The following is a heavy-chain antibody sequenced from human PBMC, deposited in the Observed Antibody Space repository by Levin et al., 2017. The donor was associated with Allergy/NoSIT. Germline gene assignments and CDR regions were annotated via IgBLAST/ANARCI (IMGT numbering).Heavy chain of an antibody. D-gene: IGHD2-21*01. Sequence: PSETLSLTCDVTGDSISRGAYSWAWIRQASGKGLEWIGYMYLSGSSYYNPSLKSRATISIDTSKNHFSLHLTSVTAADTAIYYCARGFFPGIGVNWFDPWGQGILVTVSS. CDR3: ARGFFPGIGVNWFDP. V-gene: IGHV4-30-2*01. CDR2: MYLSGSS. J-gene: IGHJ5*02. CDR1: GDSISRGAYS.